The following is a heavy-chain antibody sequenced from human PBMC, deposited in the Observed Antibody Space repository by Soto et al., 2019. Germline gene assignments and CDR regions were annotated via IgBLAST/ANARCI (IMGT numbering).Heavy chain of an antibody. V-gene: IGHV4-39*01. J-gene: IGHJ3*02. CDR3: ARLQGGAFDI. CDR2: IYYSGRT. D-gene: IGHD2-15*01. CDR1: GDSFSSGSYY. Sequence: SATLSLTCSVSGDSFSSGSYYWGWFRQPPGKGLDWFGNIYYSGRTYYNPSLKSRVTISVDTSKNQFSLKLSSVTAADTAVYYCARLQGGAFDIWGQGSMV.